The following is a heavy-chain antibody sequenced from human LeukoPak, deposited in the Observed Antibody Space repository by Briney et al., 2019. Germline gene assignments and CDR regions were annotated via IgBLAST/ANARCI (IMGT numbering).Heavy chain of an antibody. D-gene: IGHD3-10*01. J-gene: IGHJ4*02. CDR1: GGTFSSYA. CDR3: ARVEKGSGSYCPFDY. Sequence: SVKVSCKASGGTFSSYAISWVRQAPGQGLEWMGRIIPILGIANYAQKFQGRVTITADKSTSTAYMELSSLRSEDTAVYYCARVEKGSGSYCPFDYWGQGTLVTVSS. CDR2: IIPILGIA. V-gene: IGHV1-69*04.